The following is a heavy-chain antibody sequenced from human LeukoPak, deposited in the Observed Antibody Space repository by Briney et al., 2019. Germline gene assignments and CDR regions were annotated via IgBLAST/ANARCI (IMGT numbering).Heavy chain of an antibody. D-gene: IGHD3-10*02. J-gene: IGHJ6*04. CDR3: AELGITMIGGV. Sequence: GGSLRLSCAASGFTFSSYSMNWVRQAPGKGLGWVSYISSSSSTIYYADSVKGRFTISRDNAKNSLYLQMNSLRAEDTAVYYCAELGITMIGGVWGKGTTVTISS. V-gene: IGHV3-48*04. CDR1: GFTFSSYS. CDR2: ISSSSSTI.